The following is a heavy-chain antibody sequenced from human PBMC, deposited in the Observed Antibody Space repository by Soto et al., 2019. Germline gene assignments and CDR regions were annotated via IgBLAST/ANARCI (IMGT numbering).Heavy chain of an antibody. V-gene: IGHV3-23*01. CDR2: VSSGGGT. D-gene: IGHD2-15*01. CDR3: AKRRGAGGHFDY. Sequence: EAELLESGGGLVQPEGSLRLSCAASGFTFSTYAMGWVRQAPGKGLEWVSVVSSGGGTHYADSVKGRFTVSRDNSKNTLSLQMNSLRADDTAVYYCAKRRGAGGHFDYWGQGALVTVSS. CDR1: GFTFSTYA. J-gene: IGHJ4*02.